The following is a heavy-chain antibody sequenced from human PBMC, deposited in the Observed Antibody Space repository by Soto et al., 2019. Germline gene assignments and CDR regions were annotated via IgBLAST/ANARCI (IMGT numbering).Heavy chain of an antibody. D-gene: IGHD3-22*01. J-gene: IGHJ4*02. Sequence: LSLPCTVSGGSISSGGYYWSWIRQHPGKGLEWIGYIYYSGSTYYNPSLKSRVTISGDTSKNRFSLKLSSVTAADTAVSYCARERPDDDSSGYSSFDYWGKGTLVAVS. V-gene: IGHV4-31*03. CDR3: ARERPDDDSSGYSSFDY. CDR2: IYYSGST. CDR1: GGSISSGGYY.